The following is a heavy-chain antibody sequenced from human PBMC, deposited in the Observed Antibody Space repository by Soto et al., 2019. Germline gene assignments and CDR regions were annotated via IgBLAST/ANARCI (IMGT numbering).Heavy chain of an antibody. CDR1: GYTLTELS. Sequence: ASVKVSCKVSGYTLTELSMHWVRQAPGKGLEWMGGFDPEDGETIYAQKFQGRVTMTEDTSTDTAYMELSSLRSEDTAVYYCATDLLATVVTTEDYWGQGTLVTVSS. D-gene: IGHD4-17*01. CDR3: ATDLLATVVTTEDY. J-gene: IGHJ4*02. CDR2: FDPEDGET. V-gene: IGHV1-24*01.